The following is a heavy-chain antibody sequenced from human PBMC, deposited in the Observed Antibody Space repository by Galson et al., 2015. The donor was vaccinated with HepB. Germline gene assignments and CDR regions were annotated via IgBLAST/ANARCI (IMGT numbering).Heavy chain of an antibody. Sequence: LRLSCAASGFSLSNSAMHWVRQAPGKGLEWVAKISYDAKNVYYAESLRGRSAISRDYSKNALYLEINSLRVEDTAVYYCAADATTIVTAFDYWGQGTLVTVSS. CDR3: AADATTIVTAFDY. J-gene: IGHJ4*02. D-gene: IGHD2/OR15-2a*01. CDR2: ISYDAKNV. CDR1: GFSLSNSA. V-gene: IGHV3-30*03.